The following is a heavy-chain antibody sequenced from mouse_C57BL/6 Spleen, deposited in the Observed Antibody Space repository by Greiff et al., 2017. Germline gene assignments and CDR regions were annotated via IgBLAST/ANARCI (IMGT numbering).Heavy chain of an antibody. CDR3: ARVLRNYFDS. J-gene: IGHJ2*01. Sequence: VQLQQSGPELVKPGASVKISCKASGYAFSSSWMNWVKQRPGKGLEWIGRIYPGDGDTNYNGKFKGKATLTADKSSSTAYMQLSSLTSEDSAVYFCARVLRNYFDSWGQGTTLTVSS. CDR1: GYAFSSSW. V-gene: IGHV1-82*01. CDR2: IYPGDGDT.